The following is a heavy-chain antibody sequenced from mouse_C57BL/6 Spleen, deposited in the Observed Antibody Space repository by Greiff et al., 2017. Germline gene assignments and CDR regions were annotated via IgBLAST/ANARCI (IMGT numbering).Heavy chain of an antibody. CDR3: ARTPRWAY. Sequence: QVQLQQPGAELVKPGASVKLSCKASGYTFTSYWLPWVRQRPGQGLEWIGAIDPSGSYTNYTHKFKGKDTLTVDTSSSTAYMQLSSLTSEDSAVYYCARTPRWAYWGQGTLVTVSA. J-gene: IGHJ3*01. CDR1: GYTFTSYW. V-gene: IGHV1-50*01. CDR2: IDPSGSYT.